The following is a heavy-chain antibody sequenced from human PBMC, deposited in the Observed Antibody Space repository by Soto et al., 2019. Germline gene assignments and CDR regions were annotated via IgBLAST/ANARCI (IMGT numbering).Heavy chain of an antibody. Sequence: ASVKVSCKASGYTFTSYARHWVRQAPGQRLEWMGWINAGNGNTKYSQKFQGRVTITRDTSASTAYMELSSLRSEDTAVYYCARDRWGISVLFDYWGQGTLVTVSS. CDR3: ARDRWGISVLFDY. D-gene: IGHD3-3*02. V-gene: IGHV1-3*01. CDR2: INAGNGNT. CDR1: GYTFTSYA. J-gene: IGHJ4*02.